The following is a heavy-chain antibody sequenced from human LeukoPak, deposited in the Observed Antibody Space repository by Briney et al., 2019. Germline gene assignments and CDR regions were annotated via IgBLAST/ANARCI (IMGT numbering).Heavy chain of an antibody. CDR1: GFTFSSYW. CDR3: ARVGVVVYAFDI. J-gene: IGHJ3*02. V-gene: IGHV3-74*01. CDR2: IKIDGTST. Sequence: GGSLRLSCAASGFTFSSYWMHWVRQAPGKGLVWVSRIKIDGTSTTYADSVKGRFTISRDNAKNTLYLQMNSLRAEDTAVYYCARVGVVVYAFDIWGQGTMVAVSS. D-gene: IGHD2-15*01.